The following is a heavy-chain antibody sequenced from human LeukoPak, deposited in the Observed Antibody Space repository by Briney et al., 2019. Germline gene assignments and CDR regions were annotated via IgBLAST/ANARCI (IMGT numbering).Heavy chain of an antibody. CDR2: IYYSGST. CDR3: ARIYYYYYYMDV. Sequence: PSETLSLTRTVSGGSISSSSYYWGWIRQPPGKGLEWIGSIYYSGSTYYNPSLKSRVTISVDTSKNQFSLKLSSVTAEDTAVYHCARIYYYYYYMDVWGKGTTVTVSS. V-gene: IGHV4-39*07. J-gene: IGHJ6*03. CDR1: GGSISSSSYY.